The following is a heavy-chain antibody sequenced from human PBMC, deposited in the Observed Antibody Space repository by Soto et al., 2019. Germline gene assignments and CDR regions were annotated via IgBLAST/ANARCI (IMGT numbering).Heavy chain of an antibody. CDR1: GFTFSSYA. Sequence: PGGSLRLSCAASGFTFSSYAMSWVRQAPGKGLEWVSAISGSGGSTYYADSVKGRLTISRDNSKNTVYLQMNSLTAGDTAVYYCAKATATGGGAFDICGQGTMVTVSS. V-gene: IGHV3-23*01. J-gene: IGHJ3*02. D-gene: IGHD2-8*02. CDR3: AKATATGGGAFDI. CDR2: ISGSGGST.